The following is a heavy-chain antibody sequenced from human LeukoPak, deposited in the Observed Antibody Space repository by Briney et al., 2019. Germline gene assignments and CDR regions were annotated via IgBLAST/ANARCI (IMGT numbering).Heavy chain of an antibody. D-gene: IGHD4-17*01. V-gene: IGHV1-2*02. CDR2: INPNSGGT. CDR3: ARDDYGDPNFDY. CDR1: GYTFTGYY. Sequence: ASVKASCKASGYTFTGYYMHWVRQAPGQGLEWMGWINPNSGGTNYAQKFQGRVTMTRDTSISTAYMELSRLRSDDTAVYYCARDDYGDPNFDYWGQGTLVTVSS. J-gene: IGHJ4*02.